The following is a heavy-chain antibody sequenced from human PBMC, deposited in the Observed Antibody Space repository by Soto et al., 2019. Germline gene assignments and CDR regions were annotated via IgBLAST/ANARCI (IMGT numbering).Heavy chain of an antibody. V-gene: IGHV3-23*01. CDR3: AKDPYCSSTSCSNWFDP. Sequence: EVQLLESGGGLVQPGGSLRLSCASSGFTFSSYAMSWVRQAPGKGLEWVSAISGSGGSTYYADSVKGRFTISRDNSKNTLYLQMNSRRAEDTAVYYCAKDPYCSSTSCSNWFDPWGQGTLVTVSS. CDR2: ISGSGGST. CDR1: GFTFSSYA. D-gene: IGHD2-2*01. J-gene: IGHJ5*02.